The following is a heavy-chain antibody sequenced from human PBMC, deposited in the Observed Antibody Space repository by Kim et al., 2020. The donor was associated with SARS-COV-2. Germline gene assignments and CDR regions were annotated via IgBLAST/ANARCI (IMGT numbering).Heavy chain of an antibody. CDR2: IIAYNGHT. J-gene: IGHJ6*02. D-gene: IGHD2-2*01. Sequence: ASVKVSCKASGYTFTNYGISGVRQAPGQGLEWMGWIIAYNGHTRYAQIVQGRATMTTDTSTSTAYMELRSLRSDDTAVYYCARGLVTPAIGAMDVWGQGTTVTVSS. CDR3: ARGLVTPAIGAMDV. V-gene: IGHV1-18*01. CDR1: GYTFTNYG.